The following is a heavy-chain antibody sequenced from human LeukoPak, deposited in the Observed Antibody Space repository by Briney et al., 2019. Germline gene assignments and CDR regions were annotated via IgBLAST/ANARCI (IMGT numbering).Heavy chain of an antibody. CDR1: GGSFSGYY. CDR2: VKHNGGT. Sequence: PSETLSLTCVVSGGSFSGYYCTWIRQSPGEALEWIGEVKHNGGTNYNSTLQSRVTISVDTSKNQCSLKLSSVTAADTAVYYCARGHDSGYYFYWGQGTLVTVSS. J-gene: IGHJ4*02. CDR3: ARGHDSGYYFY. V-gene: IGHV4-34*01. D-gene: IGHD3-22*01.